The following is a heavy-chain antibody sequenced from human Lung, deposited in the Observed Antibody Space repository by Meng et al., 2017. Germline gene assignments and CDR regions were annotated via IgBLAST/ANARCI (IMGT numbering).Heavy chain of an antibody. D-gene: IGHD5-18*01. CDR3: ARHKGHSYGYLYFDY. Sequence: QLQLQESGPGLVRPSETPSLICTVSGDSISSSNYYWGWIRQPPGKGLEWIGSMYYSGNIYYNPSLKSRVTISVDTSKNQFSLKVSSVTAADTAVFYCARHKGHSYGYLYFDYWGQGTLVTVSS. V-gene: IGHV4-39*01. J-gene: IGHJ4*02. CDR1: GDSISSSNYY. CDR2: MYYSGNI.